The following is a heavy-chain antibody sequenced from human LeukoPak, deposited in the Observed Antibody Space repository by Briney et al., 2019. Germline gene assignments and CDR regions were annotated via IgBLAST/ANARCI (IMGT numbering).Heavy chain of an antibody. CDR2: IYFSGYT. J-gene: IGHJ4*02. CDR1: GVSISSGDYY. D-gene: IGHD4-17*01. Sequence: SETLSLTCTVSGVSISSGDYYWSWIRQPPGKGLEWVGYIYFSGYTYYNPSLRSRVSISIDTSKNRFSLNLNSVTAADTAVYYCTRAANGDYFDFWGQGTLVTVSS. V-gene: IGHV4-30-4*01. CDR3: TRAANGDYFDF.